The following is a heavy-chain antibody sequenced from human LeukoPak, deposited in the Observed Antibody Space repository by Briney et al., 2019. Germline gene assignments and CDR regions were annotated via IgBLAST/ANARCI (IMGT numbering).Heavy chain of an antibody. CDR3: ARDLGSWSLDY. CDR2: INPSAGTT. Sequence: ASVKVSCKASGYTFTSYYMHWVRQAPGQGLEWMGIINPSAGTTSYAQNFQGRVIVTGDTSTSIVYMELSSLRSEDTAVYYCARDLGSWSLDYWGQGTLVTVSS. CDR1: GYTFTSYY. J-gene: IGHJ4*02. D-gene: IGHD6-13*01. V-gene: IGHV1-46*01.